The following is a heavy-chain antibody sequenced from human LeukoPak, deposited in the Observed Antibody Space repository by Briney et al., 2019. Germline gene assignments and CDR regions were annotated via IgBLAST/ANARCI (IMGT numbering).Heavy chain of an antibody. J-gene: IGHJ4*02. CDR1: GFRFRSYE. CDR2: IGNTGRTI. V-gene: IGHV3-48*03. Sequence: PGESLRLSCAASGFRFRSYEMNWVRQAPGRGLEWVSYIGNTGRTIYYVDSVKGRFTVSRDNVKNSLYLQMNSLRAEDTAIYYCVRGDRYFFDYWGQGTLVTVSS. CDR3: VRGDRYFFDY. D-gene: IGHD1-14*01.